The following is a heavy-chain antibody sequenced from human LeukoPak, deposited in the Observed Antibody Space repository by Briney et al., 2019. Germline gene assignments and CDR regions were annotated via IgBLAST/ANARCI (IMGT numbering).Heavy chain of an antibody. CDR2: IYYSGST. V-gene: IGHV4-31*03. Sequence: SETLSLTCTVSGGSISSGGYYWSWIRQHPGKGLEWIGYIYYSGSTYYNPSLKSRVTISVDTSKNQFSLKLSSVTAADTAVYYGARGNSYVYFVNWAQGTLATVPS. J-gene: IGHJ4*02. CDR1: GGSISSGGYY. CDR3: ARGNSYVYFVN. D-gene: IGHD5-18*01.